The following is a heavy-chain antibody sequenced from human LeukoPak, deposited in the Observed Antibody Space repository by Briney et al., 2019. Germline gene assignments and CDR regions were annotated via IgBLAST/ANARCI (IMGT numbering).Heavy chain of an antibody. CDR3: ARGGGSGWYLDAFDI. CDR1: GGSFSGYY. D-gene: IGHD6-19*01. Sequence: SETLSLTCAVYGGSFSGYYWSWIRQPPGKGLEWIGEINHSGSTNYNPSLKSRVTISVDTSKNQFSLKLSSVTAADTAVYYCARGGGSGWYLDAFDIWGQGTMVTVSS. V-gene: IGHV4-34*01. CDR2: INHSGST. J-gene: IGHJ3*02.